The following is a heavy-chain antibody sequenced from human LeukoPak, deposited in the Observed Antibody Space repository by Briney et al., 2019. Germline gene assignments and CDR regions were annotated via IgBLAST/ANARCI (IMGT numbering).Heavy chain of an antibody. CDR1: GFTFSSYA. J-gene: IGHJ6*03. V-gene: IGHV3-23*01. CDR3: AKYYGDYYYYYYMDV. CDR2: ISGSGGST. D-gene: IGHD4-17*01. Sequence: GGSLRLSCTASGFTFSSYAMSWVRQAPGKELEWVSAISGSGGSTYYADSVKGRFTISRDNSKNTLYLQMNSLRAEDTAVYYCAKYYGDYYYYYYMDVWGKGTTVTVSS.